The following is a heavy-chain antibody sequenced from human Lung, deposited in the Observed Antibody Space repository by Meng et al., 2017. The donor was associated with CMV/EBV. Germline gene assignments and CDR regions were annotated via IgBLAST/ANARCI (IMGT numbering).Heavy chain of an antibody. CDR3: ARIYCSSTSCYNDY. J-gene: IGHJ4*02. CDR2: IYYSGST. Sequence: SETLSLTCTVSGGSINNYYWSWIRQPPGKGLEWIGYIYYSGSTNYNPSLKSRVTISVDTSKNQFSLKLSSVTAADTAVYFCARIYCSSTSCYNDYWGQGTLVXVSS. D-gene: IGHD2-2*01. CDR1: GGSINNYY. V-gene: IGHV4-59*01.